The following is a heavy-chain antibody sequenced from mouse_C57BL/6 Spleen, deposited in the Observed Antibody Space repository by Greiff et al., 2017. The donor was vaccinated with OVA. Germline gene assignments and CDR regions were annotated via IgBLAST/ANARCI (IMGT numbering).Heavy chain of an antibody. D-gene: IGHD3-2*02. V-gene: IGHV1-15*01. CDR1: GYTFTDYE. CDR2: IDPETGGT. J-gene: IGHJ3*01. Sequence: QVQLKQSGAELVRPGASVTLSCKASGYTFTDYEMHWVKQTPVHGLEWIGAIDPETGGTAYNQKFKGKAILTADKSSSTAYMELRSLTSEDSAVYYCTTQAGAYWGKGTLVTVSA. CDR3: TTQAGAY.